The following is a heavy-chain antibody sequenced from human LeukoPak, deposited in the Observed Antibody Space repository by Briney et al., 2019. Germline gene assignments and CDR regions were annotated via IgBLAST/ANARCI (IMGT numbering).Heavy chain of an antibody. D-gene: IGHD1-7*01. CDR3: ARDLRETTSKSRIVGWANWFDP. J-gene: IGHJ5*02. V-gene: IGHV1-46*01. Sequence: ASVKVSCKASGYTFTSYYMHWVRQAPGQGLEWMGIINPSGGSTSYAQKFQGRVTMTRDTSTSTVYMELSSLRSEDTAVYYCARDLRETTSKSRIVGWANWFDPWGQGTLVTVSS. CDR1: GYTFTSYY. CDR2: INPSGGST.